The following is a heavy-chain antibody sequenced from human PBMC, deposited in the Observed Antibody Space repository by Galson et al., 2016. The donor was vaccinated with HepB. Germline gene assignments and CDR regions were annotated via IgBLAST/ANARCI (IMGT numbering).Heavy chain of an antibody. CDR3: AIRLYSSGSFDY. CDR2: IDPSDSYT. CDR1: GYNFITYW. D-gene: IGHD6-19*01. J-gene: IGHJ4*02. V-gene: IGHV5-10-1*03. Sequence: QSGAEVKKPGESLRISCMGSGYNFITYWISWVRQMPGKGLEWMGSIDPSDSYTNYSPSCQGHVTISTDRSISTAYLQWSSLKASDTAIYYCAIRLYSSGSFDYWGQGTLVTVSS.